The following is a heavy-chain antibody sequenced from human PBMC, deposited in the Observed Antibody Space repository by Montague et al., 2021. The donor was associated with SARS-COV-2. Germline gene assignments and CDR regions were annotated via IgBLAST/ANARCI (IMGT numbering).Heavy chain of an antibody. CDR1: GYSISSSSW. CDR3: AAGFSGYSSSWFDKPLLEVEHAGPEFDY. Sequence: SETLSLTCAVSGYSISSSSWWGWIRQPPGKGLEWIGYIYYSGSTYYNPSLKSRVTMSVDTTKNQFSLKLSSVTAVDTAVYYCAAGFSGYSSSWFDKPLLEVEHAGPEFDYWGQGTLVTVSS. CDR2: IYYSGST. D-gene: IGHD6-13*01. V-gene: IGHV4-28*01. J-gene: IGHJ4*02.